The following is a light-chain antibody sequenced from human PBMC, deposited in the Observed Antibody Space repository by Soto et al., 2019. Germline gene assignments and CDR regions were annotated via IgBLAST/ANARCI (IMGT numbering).Light chain of an antibody. Sequence: QSVLTQPPSVSGSPGQSVAISCTGTSSDVGSYNRVSWYQQPPGAAPKLMIYEVSNRPSGVPARFSGSKSGNTASLTISGLQAEDEADYYCNSYTGSSTYVFGTGTKVTVL. CDR3: NSYTGSSTYV. CDR1: SSDVGSYNR. V-gene: IGLV2-18*02. CDR2: EVS. J-gene: IGLJ1*01.